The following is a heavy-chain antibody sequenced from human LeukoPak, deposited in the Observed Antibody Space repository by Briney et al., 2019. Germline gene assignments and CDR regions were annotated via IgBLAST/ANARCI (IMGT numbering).Heavy chain of an antibody. CDR1: GGTFSSYA. Sequence: ASVKVSCKASGGTFSSYAISWVRQAPGQVLEWMGGIIPIFGTANYAQKFQGRVTITADESTSTAYMELSSLRSEDTAVYYCARDDFWSGYSAYYFDYWGQGTLVTVSS. D-gene: IGHD3-3*01. CDR3: ARDDFWSGYSAYYFDY. CDR2: IIPIFGTA. V-gene: IGHV1-69*13. J-gene: IGHJ4*02.